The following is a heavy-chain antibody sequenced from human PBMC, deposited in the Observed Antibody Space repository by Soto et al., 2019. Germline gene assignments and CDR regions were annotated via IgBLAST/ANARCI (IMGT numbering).Heavy chain of an antibody. CDR1: GYTFTNYG. J-gene: IGHJ4*01. CDR3: ARAYCSGDTCYDY. Sequence: ASVKVSCKASGYTFTNYGISWVRQAPGQGLEWMGWINVYNGNTKYAQKVQGRVTMTTDTSTSTAYMELRSLRSDDTAVYYCARAYCSGDTCYDYWGHGTLVTVSS. V-gene: IGHV1-18*01. D-gene: IGHD2-15*01. CDR2: INVYNGNT.